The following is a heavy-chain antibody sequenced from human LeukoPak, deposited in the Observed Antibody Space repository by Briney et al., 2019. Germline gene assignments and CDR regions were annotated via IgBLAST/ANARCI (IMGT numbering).Heavy chain of an antibody. CDR2: ISGSGGST. CDR3: AKYIVATTPEGKNAFDI. D-gene: IGHD5-12*01. J-gene: IGHJ3*02. V-gene: IGHV3-23*01. CDR1: GFTFSSYT. Sequence: GGSLRLSCAASGFTFSSYTMNWVRQAPGKGLEWVSAISGSGGSTYYADSVKGRFTISRDNSKNTLYLQMNSLRAEDTAVYYCAKYIVATTPEGKNAFDIWGQGTMVTVSS.